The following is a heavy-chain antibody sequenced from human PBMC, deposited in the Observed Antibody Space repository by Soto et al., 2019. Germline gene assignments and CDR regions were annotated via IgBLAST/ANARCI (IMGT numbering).Heavy chain of an antibody. V-gene: IGHV1-69*01. D-gene: IGHD2-2*01. CDR2: IIPSSGTA. Sequence: QVQLVQSGVVVKKPGSSVKVSCKASGGTFSSYAISWVRQAPGHGLEWMGGIIPSSGTANYAQKFQGRVTITADESTSTAYMELSSLRSEDTALYYCARSQGSSTSLEIYYYYYYGMDVWGQGTTVTVSS. CDR1: GGTFSSYA. J-gene: IGHJ6*02. CDR3: ARSQGSSTSLEIYYYYYYGMDV.